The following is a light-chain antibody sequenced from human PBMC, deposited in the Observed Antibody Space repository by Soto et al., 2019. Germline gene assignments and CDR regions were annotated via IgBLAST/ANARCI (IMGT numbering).Light chain of an antibody. CDR2: DVS. CDR1: SSDVGGYNY. J-gene: IGLJ1*01. Sequence: QSALTQPRSVSGSPGLSVTISCTVTSSDVGGYNYVSWYQQHPGKAPKLMIYDVSKRPSGVPDRFSGSKSGNTASLTISGLQAEDEADYYCCSYAGSYVFGTGTKLTVL. CDR3: CSYAGSYV. V-gene: IGLV2-11*01.